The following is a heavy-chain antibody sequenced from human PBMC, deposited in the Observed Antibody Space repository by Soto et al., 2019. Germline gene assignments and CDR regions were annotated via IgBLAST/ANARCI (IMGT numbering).Heavy chain of an antibody. Sequence: QVQLQESGPRLVKPSQTLSLTCTVSGDSINSGDYYWSWIRQPPGKGPEWIGYIYYSGIIDYSPSLKSRPAISMDTSKNQFSLKLNSVTAADTAVYFCARWSGVGVAGMDVWGRGTTVTVSS. J-gene: IGHJ6*02. D-gene: IGHD3-10*01. CDR1: GDSINSGDYY. CDR3: ARWSGVGVAGMDV. CDR2: IYYSGII. V-gene: IGHV4-30-4*01.